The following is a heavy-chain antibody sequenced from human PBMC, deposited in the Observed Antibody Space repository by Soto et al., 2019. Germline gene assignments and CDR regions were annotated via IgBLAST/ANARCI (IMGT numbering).Heavy chain of an antibody. CDR2: ISGSGGST. Sequence: GGSLRLSCAASGFTFSSYAMSWVRQAPGKGLEWVSAISGSGGSTYYPDSVKGRFTISIDNSKNTLYLQMNSLRAEATAVYDCAKNGMVYASSFDYWGQGTLVTVSS. J-gene: IGHJ4*02. D-gene: IGHD2-8*01. CDR3: AKNGMVYASSFDY. CDR1: GFTFSSYA. V-gene: IGHV3-23*01.